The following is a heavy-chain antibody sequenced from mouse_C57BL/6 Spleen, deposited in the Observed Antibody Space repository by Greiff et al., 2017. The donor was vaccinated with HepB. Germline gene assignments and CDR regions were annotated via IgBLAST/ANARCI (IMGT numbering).Heavy chain of an antibody. CDR1: GFTFSDYG. CDR3: AMLITTGYYAMDY. D-gene: IGHD1-1*01. Sequence: EVKLMESGGGLVKPGGSLKLSCAASGFTFSDYGMHWVRQAPEKGLEWVAYISSGSSTIYYADTVKGRFTISRDNAKNTLFLQMTSLRSEDTAMYYCAMLITTGYYAMDYWGQGTSVTVSS. CDR2: ISSGSSTI. V-gene: IGHV5-17*01. J-gene: IGHJ4*01.